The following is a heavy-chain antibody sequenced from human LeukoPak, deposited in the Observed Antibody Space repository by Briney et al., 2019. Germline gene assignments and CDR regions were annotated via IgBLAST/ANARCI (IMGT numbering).Heavy chain of an antibody. CDR3: AKDIRRGYSYGYPGDY. CDR1: GFTFSSFW. J-gene: IGHJ4*02. Sequence: PGGSLRLSCAASGFTFSSFWMHWVRQAPGKGLVWVARIKMDGSITNYADSVRGRFSISRDNAKDTLYLQMNSLRAEDTALYYCAKDIRRGYSYGYPGDYWGQGTLVTVSS. V-gene: IGHV3-74*01. D-gene: IGHD5-18*01. CDR2: IKMDGSIT.